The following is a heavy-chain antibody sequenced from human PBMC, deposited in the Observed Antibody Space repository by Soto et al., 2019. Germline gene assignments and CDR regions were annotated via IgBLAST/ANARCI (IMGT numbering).Heavy chain of an antibody. CDR1: GFTVISAP. CDR2: FYNTGFI. V-gene: IGHV3-53*01. CDR3: ARHDWLDP. Sequence: EVQLVESGGGLIQPGGSLSLSCAASGFTVISAPMIGVRQAPGKGLEWVSLFYNTGFIHYADPVKGRFTISRDNSKNTLYLQMNSLRAEDTAVYFCARHDWLDPWGQGTLVTVSS. J-gene: IGHJ5*02.